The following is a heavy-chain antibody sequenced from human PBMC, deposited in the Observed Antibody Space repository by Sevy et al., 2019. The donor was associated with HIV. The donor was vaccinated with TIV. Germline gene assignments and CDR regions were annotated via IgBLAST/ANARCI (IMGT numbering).Heavy chain of an antibody. CDR1: GFTVSSNY. J-gene: IGHJ6*02. V-gene: IGHV3-53*01. Sequence: GGSLRLSCAASGFTVSSNYMSWVRQAPGKGLEWVSVIYSGGSTYYADCVKGRFTISRDNSKNTLYLQMNSLRAEDTAVYYCAKQGSIVGAQPYYYGMDVWGQGTTVTVSS. CDR2: IYSGGST. CDR3: AKQGSIVGAQPYYYGMDV. D-gene: IGHD1-26*01.